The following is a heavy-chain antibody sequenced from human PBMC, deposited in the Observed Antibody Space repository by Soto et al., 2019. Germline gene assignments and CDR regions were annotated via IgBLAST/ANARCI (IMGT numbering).Heavy chain of an antibody. Sequence: QVQLVQSGAEVKKPGASVKVSCKASGYTFTSYYIHWVRQAPGQGLEWVGVINPFDDSTIYAQRFQGRVTMISETSTSTVVMEVSSLRSEDTAVYHCAREEMPTVNNYYYYMDVWGKGTTVTVSS. CDR2: INPFDDST. D-gene: IGHD4-4*01. V-gene: IGHV1-46*03. CDR1: GYTFTSYY. CDR3: AREEMPTVNNYYYYMDV. J-gene: IGHJ6*03.